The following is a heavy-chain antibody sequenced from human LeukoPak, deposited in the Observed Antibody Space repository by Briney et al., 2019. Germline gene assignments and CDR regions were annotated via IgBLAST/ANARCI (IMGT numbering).Heavy chain of an antibody. V-gene: IGHV4-61*02. D-gene: IGHD6-13*01. J-gene: IGHJ6*03. Sequence: PSETLSLTCTVSGGSISSGSYYWSWLRQPAGKGLEWFGRIYTSGSTNYNPSLKSRVTISVDTSKNQFSLKLSSVTAADTAVYYCARVRQQLSTRGYYYYYMDVWGKGTTVTMSS. CDR3: ARVRQQLSTRGYYYYYMDV. CDR2: IYTSGST. CDR1: GGSISSGSYY.